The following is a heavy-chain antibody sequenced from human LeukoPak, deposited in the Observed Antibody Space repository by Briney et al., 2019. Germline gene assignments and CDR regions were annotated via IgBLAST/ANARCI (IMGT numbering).Heavy chain of an antibody. CDR3: AKEPTVAVRDSFDY. Sequence: GGSLRLSCAASGFTFSTYSMNWVRQAPGKGLEWISYISSSSSTIYYADSVKGRFTISRDNSKNILYLQMNSLRAEDTAVYYCAKEPTVAVRDSFDYWGQGTLVTVSS. D-gene: IGHD2-2*01. J-gene: IGHJ4*02. V-gene: IGHV3-48*01. CDR1: GFTFSTYS. CDR2: ISSSSSTI.